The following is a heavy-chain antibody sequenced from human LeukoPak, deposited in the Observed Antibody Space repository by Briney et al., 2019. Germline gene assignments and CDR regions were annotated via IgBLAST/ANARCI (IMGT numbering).Heavy chain of an antibody. D-gene: IGHD3-10*01. V-gene: IGHV1-2*02. CDR1: GGTFSSYA. CDR2: INPNSGGT. CDR3: ARDRITMVRGVLYYYYGMDV. Sequence: RASVKVSCKASGGTFSSYAISWVRQAPGQGLEWMGWINPNSGGTNYAQKFQGRVTMTRDTSISTAYMELSRLRSDDTAVYYCARDRITMVRGVLYYYYGMDVWGQGTTVTVSS. J-gene: IGHJ6*02.